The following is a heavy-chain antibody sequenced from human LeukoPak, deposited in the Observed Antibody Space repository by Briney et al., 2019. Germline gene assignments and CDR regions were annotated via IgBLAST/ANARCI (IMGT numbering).Heavy chain of an antibody. D-gene: IGHD3-16*02. CDR3: AKDIHVWGSYRWGSIDS. CDR1: GFTFSDYG. V-gene: IGHV3-23*01. J-gene: IGHJ4*02. Sequence: GGSLRLSCAASGFTFSDYGMTWVRQAPGKGLEWVASISGSDGRTYYGDAARGRFTISRDNSKNTLFLQMNSLRSEDTAVYYCAKDIHVWGSYRWGSIDSWGQGNLVTVSS. CDR2: ISGSDGRT.